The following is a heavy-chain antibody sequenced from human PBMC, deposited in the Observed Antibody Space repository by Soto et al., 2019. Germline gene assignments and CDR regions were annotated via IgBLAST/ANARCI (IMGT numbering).Heavy chain of an antibody. Sequence: GESLKISCKGSGYSFTSYWISWVRQMPGKGLEWMGRIDPSDSYTNYSPSFQGHVTISADKSISTAYLQWSSLKASDTAMYYCARLGTGYCTNGVCYTYYFDYWGQGTLVTVS. D-gene: IGHD2-8*01. CDR3: ARLGTGYCTNGVCYTYYFDY. J-gene: IGHJ4*02. CDR2: IDPSDSYT. CDR1: GYSFTSYW. V-gene: IGHV5-10-1*01.